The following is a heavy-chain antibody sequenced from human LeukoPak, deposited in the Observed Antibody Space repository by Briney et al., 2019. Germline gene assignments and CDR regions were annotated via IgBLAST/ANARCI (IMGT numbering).Heavy chain of an antibody. D-gene: IGHD6-13*01. Sequence: PSETLSLTCTVSGGSISSSSYYWGWIRQPPGKGLEWIGSIYYSGSTYYNPSLKSRVTISVDTSKSQFSLKLSSVTAADTAVYYCARSGIAAAPPDYWGQGTLVTVSS. CDR2: IYYSGST. V-gene: IGHV4-39*01. J-gene: IGHJ4*02. CDR3: ARSGIAAAPPDY. CDR1: GGSISSSSYY.